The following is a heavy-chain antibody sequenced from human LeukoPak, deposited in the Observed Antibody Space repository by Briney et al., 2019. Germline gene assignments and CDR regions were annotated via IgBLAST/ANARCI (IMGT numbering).Heavy chain of an antibody. CDR1: GYSVSSAYY. V-gene: IGHV4-38-2*01. Sequence: SETLSLTCAVSGYSVSSAYYWAWIRQPPGAGLEWIGSIYPSGTTYYKSSLRSRLIISIDASKHQFSLRLSSVPAADTAMYYCARRPESPIPGFDFWGQGALVAVSS. D-gene: IGHD2-21*01. J-gene: IGHJ4*02. CDR3: ARRPESPIPGFDF. CDR2: IYPSGTT.